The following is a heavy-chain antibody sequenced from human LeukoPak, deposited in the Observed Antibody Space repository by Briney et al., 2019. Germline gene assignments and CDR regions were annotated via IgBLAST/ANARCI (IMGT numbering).Heavy chain of an antibody. CDR1: GFTFSSYS. D-gene: IGHD4-17*01. J-gene: IGHJ3*02. CDR2: ISSSSSTI. CDR3: ARVLTVGGDYARGAFDI. V-gene: IGHV3-48*04. Sequence: GGSLRLSCAASGFTFSSYSMNWVRQAPGKGLEWVSYISSSSSTIYYADSVKGRFTISRDNAKNSLYLQMNSLRAEDTAVYYCARVLTVGGDYARGAFDIWGQGTMVTVSS.